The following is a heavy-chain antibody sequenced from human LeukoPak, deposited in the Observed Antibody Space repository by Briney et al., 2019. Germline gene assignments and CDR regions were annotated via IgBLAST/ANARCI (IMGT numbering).Heavy chain of an antibody. CDR2: IRNAGDGYTT. CDR1: GFSLSDHY. CDR3: VRNHRHWFDP. J-gene: IGHJ5*02. Sequence: GGSLRLPCAASGFSLSDHYMDWVRQAPGQGPELIGHIRNAGDGYTTGYAASVKGRFTVSRDDSKNSLYLQMNSLKPEDTAVYYCVRNHRHWFDPWGQGTLVTVSS. V-gene: IGHV3-72*01.